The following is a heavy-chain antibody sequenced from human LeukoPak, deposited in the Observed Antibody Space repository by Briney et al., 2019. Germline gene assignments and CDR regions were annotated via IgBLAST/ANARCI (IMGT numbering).Heavy chain of an antibody. J-gene: IGHJ3*02. V-gene: IGHV1-46*01. CDR3: AGHLGYCSGGSCYSKNAFDI. CDR2: INPSGGST. Sequence: ASVKVSCKASGYTFTGYYMHWVRQAPGQGLEWMGIINPSGGSTSYAQKFQGRVTMTRDTSTSTVYMELSSLRSEDTAVYYCAGHLGYCSGGSCYSKNAFDIWGQGTMVTVSS. CDR1: GYTFTGYY. D-gene: IGHD2-15*01.